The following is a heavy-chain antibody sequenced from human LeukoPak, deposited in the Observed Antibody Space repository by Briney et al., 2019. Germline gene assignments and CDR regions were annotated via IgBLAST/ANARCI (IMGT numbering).Heavy chain of an antibody. Sequence: PGGSLRLSCAASGFTFTNYWMHWVRQAPGKGLDWVALMSYDGNNKYYAESVKGRFTLSSDNSKNTLYLQMNSLKTEDTAVYYCARSYSSGWNGYFDFCGQGTLVTVSS. CDR3: ARSYSSGWNGYFDF. V-gene: IGHV3-30*03. CDR2: MSYDGNNK. J-gene: IGHJ4*02. D-gene: IGHD6-19*01. CDR1: GFTFTNYW.